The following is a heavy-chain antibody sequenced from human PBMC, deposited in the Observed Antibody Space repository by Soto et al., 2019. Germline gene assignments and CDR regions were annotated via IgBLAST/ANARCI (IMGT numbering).Heavy chain of an antibody. V-gene: IGHV3-74*01. Sequence: LRLSCEASGFSFSRHCMHLVRQAPGKGLVWVSRINPDGRRTDYADSVQGRFTVSRDNAKNMLFQQINSLRAEDTAVYYCTGASECGGGTCNAGHSYYGLHVWGPGTTVTVSS. D-gene: IGHD2-15*01. J-gene: IGHJ6*02. CDR3: TGASECGGGTCNAGHSYYGLHV. CDR1: GFSFSRHC. CDR2: INPDGRRT.